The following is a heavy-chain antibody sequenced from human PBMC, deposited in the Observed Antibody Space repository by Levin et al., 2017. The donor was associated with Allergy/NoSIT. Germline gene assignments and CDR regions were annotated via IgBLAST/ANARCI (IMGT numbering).Heavy chain of an antibody. D-gene: IGHD6-19*01. CDR2: INPNSGGT. CDR3: ARGDTSGWYPY. J-gene: IGHJ4*02. V-gene: IGHV1-2*02. Sequence: GESLKISCKASGYSFIGYYIHWVRQAPGQGLEWMGWINPNSGGTNYAQKFQGRVTVTRDTSISTAYLELSRLTSDDTAIYYCARGDTSGWYPYWGQGTLVAVSS. CDR1: GYSFIGYY.